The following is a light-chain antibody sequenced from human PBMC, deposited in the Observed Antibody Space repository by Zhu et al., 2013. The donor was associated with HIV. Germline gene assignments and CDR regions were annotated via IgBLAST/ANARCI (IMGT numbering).Light chain of an antibody. J-gene: IGKJ5*01. CDR1: QSISTW. CDR2: DAS. CDR3: QQYNSYSPIT. Sequence: DIQMTQSPSTLSASVGDRVTFVCRASQSISTWLAWYQQKPGKAPKLLIYDASTLQSGVPSRFSGSGSGTEFSLTITSLQPDDFATYYCQQYNSYSPITFGQGTRLEIK. V-gene: IGKV1-5*02.